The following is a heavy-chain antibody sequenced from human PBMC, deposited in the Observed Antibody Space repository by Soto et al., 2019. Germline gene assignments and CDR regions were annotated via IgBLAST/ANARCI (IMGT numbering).Heavy chain of an antibody. J-gene: IGHJ6*02. CDR2: IIVYNDNT. Sequence: QVQLVXXXXEVKKPGASVKVSCKASGYXXXXXGVSWVRQAXXXXXXXXXXIIVYNDNTNYTQRFRDRVTLTTDTSTSTADIELRSLRSDVSAVYYCARDAHSGGAPVFSAMDVLGQGTTSNVSS. CDR3: ARDAHSGGAPVFSAMDV. D-gene: IGHD1-26*01. V-gene: IGHV1-18*04. CDR1: GYXXXXXG.